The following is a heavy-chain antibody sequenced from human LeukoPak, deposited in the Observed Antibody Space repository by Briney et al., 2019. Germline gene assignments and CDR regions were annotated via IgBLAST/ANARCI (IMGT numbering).Heavy chain of an antibody. D-gene: IGHD6-19*01. CDR2: IDWDDDK. CDR3: ARITPGGYSSGWYHFDY. CDR1: GFSLSTSGMC. V-gene: IGHV2-70*11. Sequence: SGPTLVKPTQTLTLTCTFSGFSLSTSGMCVSWIRQPPGKALEWLARIDWDDDKYYSTSLKTRLTISKDTSKNQVVLTMTNMDPVDTATYYCARITPGGYSSGWYHFDYWGQGTLVTVSS. J-gene: IGHJ4*02.